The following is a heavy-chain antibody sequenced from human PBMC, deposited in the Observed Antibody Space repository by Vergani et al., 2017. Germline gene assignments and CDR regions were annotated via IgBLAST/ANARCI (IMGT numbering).Heavy chain of an antibody. CDR3: AKEIDSSGWHGNN. Sequence: EVQLLESGGGLVQPGGSLRLSCAAPGFTFSSYAMSWVRQAPGKGLEWVSAISGSGGSTYYADSVKGRLTISRDNSKNTLYLQMNSLRAEDTAVYYCAKEIDSSGWHGNNWGQGTLVTVSS. V-gene: IGHV3-23*01. J-gene: IGHJ4*02. D-gene: IGHD6-19*01. CDR1: GFTFSSYA. CDR2: ISGSGGST.